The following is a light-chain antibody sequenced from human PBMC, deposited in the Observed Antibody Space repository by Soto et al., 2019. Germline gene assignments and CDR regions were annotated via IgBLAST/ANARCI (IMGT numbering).Light chain of an antibody. V-gene: IGKV3-15*01. CDR3: QQYNNWPGYT. J-gene: IGKJ2*01. Sequence: EIVMTQSPATLSVSPGERATLSCRASQSVSSNLAWYQQKPGQAPRLLIYGASTRATGIPARFSGSGSGTEFTLTISSLQSEDFAVYYCQQYNNWPGYTFGQGTKVEIK. CDR2: GAS. CDR1: QSVSSN.